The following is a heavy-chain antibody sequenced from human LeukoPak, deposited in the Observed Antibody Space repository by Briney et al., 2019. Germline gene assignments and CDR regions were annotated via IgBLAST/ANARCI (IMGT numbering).Heavy chain of an antibody. V-gene: IGHV3-33*01. CDR3: ARGAFDWGSWWYFDL. D-gene: IGHD3-9*01. J-gene: IGHJ2*01. CDR2: IWYDGSNK. CDR1: GFTFSSYG. Sequence: GRSLRLSCAASGFTFSSYGMHWVRQAPGKGLEWVAVIWYDGSNKYYADSVKGRFTISRDNSKNTLYLQMNSLRADDTAVYYCARGAFDWGSWWYFDLWGRGALVTVSS.